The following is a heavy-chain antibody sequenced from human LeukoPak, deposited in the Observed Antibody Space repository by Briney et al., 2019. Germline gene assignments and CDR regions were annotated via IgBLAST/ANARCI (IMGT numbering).Heavy chain of an antibody. V-gene: IGHV1-18*01. D-gene: IGHD2-8*01. CDR2: MSAYNGNT. J-gene: IGHJ3*02. Sequence: GASVKVSCKASGYTFTSYGISWVRQAPGQGLEWMGWMSAYNGNTNYAQKLQGRVTMTTDTSTSTAYMELRSLRSDDTAVYYCARDDLEGYCTNGVCLDAFDIWGQGTMVTVSS. CDR3: ARDDLEGYCTNGVCLDAFDI. CDR1: GYTFTSYG.